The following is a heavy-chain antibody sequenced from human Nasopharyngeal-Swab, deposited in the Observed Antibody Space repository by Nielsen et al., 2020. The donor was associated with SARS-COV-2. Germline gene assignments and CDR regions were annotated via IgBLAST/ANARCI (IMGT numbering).Heavy chain of an antibody. D-gene: IGHD3-10*01. CDR2: IYYSGST. CDR1: GGSISSGSYY. J-gene: IGHJ4*02. CDR3: ARAGKGAYYYGSGSYYNGGVFDY. Sequence: ETLSLTCTVSGGSISSGSYYWSWIRQPAGKGLEWLGYIYYSGSTNYNPSLKSRVTISVDTSKNQFSLKLSSVTAADTAVYYCARAGKGAYYYGSGSYYNGGVFDYWGQGTLVTVSS. V-gene: IGHV4-61*10.